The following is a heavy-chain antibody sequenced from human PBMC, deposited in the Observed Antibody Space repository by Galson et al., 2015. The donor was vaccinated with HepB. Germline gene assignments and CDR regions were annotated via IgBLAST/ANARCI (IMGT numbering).Heavy chain of an antibody. D-gene: IGHD6-19*01. J-gene: IGHJ3*02. CDR3: ARDSRPGWTDAFDI. V-gene: IGHV1-2*02. CDR2: IKANSGGT. Sequence: SVKVSCKASGYPFTDYYMHWVRQAPGQGLEWMGWIKANSGGTIYAQKFQGRVTMTRDTSISTAYMELTNLTTDDTDVYYCARDSRPGWTDAFDIWGQGTMVTVSS. CDR1: GYPFTDYY.